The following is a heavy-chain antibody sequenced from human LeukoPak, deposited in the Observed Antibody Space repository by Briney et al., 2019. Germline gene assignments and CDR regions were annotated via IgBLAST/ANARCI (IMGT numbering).Heavy chain of an antibody. CDR3: AKDIGPDSSSWYGAFDI. CDR1: GFTFDDYA. CDR2: ISWNSGSI. V-gene: IGHV3-9*01. J-gene: IGHJ3*02. D-gene: IGHD6-13*01. Sequence: GRSLRLSCAASGFTFDDYAMHWVRQAPGKGLEWVSGISWNSGSIGYADSVKGRFTISRDNAKNSPYLQMNSLRAEDTALYYCAKDIGPDSSSWYGAFDIWGQGTMVTVSS.